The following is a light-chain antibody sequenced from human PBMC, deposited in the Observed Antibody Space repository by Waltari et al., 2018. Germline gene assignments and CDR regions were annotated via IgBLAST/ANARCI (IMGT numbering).Light chain of an antibody. Sequence: DIQMTQSPSTLSASVGDRVTITCRASQSISHWLAWYQQKPGKAPKLLISKASSLEKEVPSRFSGSGSGTEFTLTITNLQPDVFATFYCQRYDDYPPTFGGGTKVEIK. J-gene: IGKJ4*01. CDR1: QSISHW. V-gene: IGKV1-5*03. CDR2: KAS. CDR3: QRYDDYPPT.